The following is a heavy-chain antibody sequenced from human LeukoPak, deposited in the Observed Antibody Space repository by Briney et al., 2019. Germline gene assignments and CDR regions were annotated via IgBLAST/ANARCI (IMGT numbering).Heavy chain of an antibody. CDR3: AKGSMVRGRGAFDI. J-gene: IGHJ3*02. Sequence: GGSLRHPCAASGFTFDDYAMHWGRQAPGEGLEWVSGISWNGGSIVYADSVKGRFTISKENAKTSLYLQMNSLRAEDMALYYCAKGSMVRGRGAFDIWGQGTMVTVSS. CDR1: GFTFDDYA. CDR2: ISWNGGSI. D-gene: IGHD3-10*01. V-gene: IGHV3-9*03.